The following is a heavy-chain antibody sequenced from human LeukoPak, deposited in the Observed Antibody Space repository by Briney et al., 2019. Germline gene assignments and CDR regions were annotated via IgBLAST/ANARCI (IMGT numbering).Heavy chain of an antibody. Sequence: SETLSLTCAVSGGSISSGGYSWSWIRQPPGKGLEWIGYIYHSGSTYYNPSLKSRVTISVDRSKNQFSLKLSSVTAADTAVYYCARGGYKIVVVPAAITDWFDPWGQGTLVTVSS. D-gene: IGHD2-2*01. V-gene: IGHV4-30-2*01. CDR3: ARGGYKIVVVPAAITDWFDP. CDR2: IYHSGST. CDR1: GGSISSGGYS. J-gene: IGHJ5*02.